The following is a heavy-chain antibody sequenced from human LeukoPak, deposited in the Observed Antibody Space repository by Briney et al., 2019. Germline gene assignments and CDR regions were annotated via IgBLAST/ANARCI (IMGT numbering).Heavy chain of an antibody. V-gene: IGHV3-21*01. J-gene: IGHJ6*02. CDR3: AKDYGDYVGLRHYYGMDV. CDR1: GFTFSSYS. Sequence: GGSLRLSCAASGFTFSSYSMNWVRQAPGKGLGWVSSISSSSSYIYYADSVKGRFTISRDNAKNSLYLQMNSLRAEDTAVYYCAKDYGDYVGLRHYYGMDVWGQGTTVTVSS. D-gene: IGHD4-17*01. CDR2: ISSSSSYI.